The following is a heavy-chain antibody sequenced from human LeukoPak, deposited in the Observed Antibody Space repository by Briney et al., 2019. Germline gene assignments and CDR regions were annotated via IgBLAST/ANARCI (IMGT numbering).Heavy chain of an antibody. J-gene: IGHJ4*02. CDR3: ARYLYTMVRGVTSPIPFDY. CDR1: GYTFTSYG. D-gene: IGHD3-10*01. Sequence: ASVKVSCKASGYTFTSYGISWVRQAPGQGLEWMGWISAYNGNTNYAQKLQGRVTMTTDTSTSTAYMELRSLRSDDTAVYYCARYLYTMVRGVTSPIPFDYWGQGTLVTVSS. CDR2: ISAYNGNT. V-gene: IGHV1-18*01.